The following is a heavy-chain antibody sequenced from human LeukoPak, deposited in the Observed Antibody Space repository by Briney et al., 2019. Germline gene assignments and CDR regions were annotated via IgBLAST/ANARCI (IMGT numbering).Heavy chain of an antibody. CDR3: AREHSSSWFGRYYNYMDV. V-gene: IGHV4-61*02. D-gene: IGHD6-6*01. Sequence: SETLSLTCTVSGGSISSGSYYWSWIRQPAGKGLEWIGRIYTSGSTNCNPSLKSRVTISIDTSKNQFSLKLSSVTAADTAVYYCAREHSSSWFGRYYNYMDVWGKGTTVTVSS. J-gene: IGHJ6*03. CDR2: IYTSGST. CDR1: GGSISSGSYY.